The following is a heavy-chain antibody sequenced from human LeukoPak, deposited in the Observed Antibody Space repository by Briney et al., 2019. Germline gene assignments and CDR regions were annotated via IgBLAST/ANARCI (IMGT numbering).Heavy chain of an antibody. CDR2: IYYSGST. V-gene: IGHV4-31*03. Sequence: PSQALSLTCTVSGGSISSGGYYWTWIRQHPGKGLEWIGYIYYSGSTYYNPSLKSRVTISVDTSKNQFSLKLSSVTAADTAVYYCALGYCGGGSCYAREYFQHWGQGTLVTVSS. J-gene: IGHJ1*01. CDR3: ALGYCGGGSCYAREYFQH. D-gene: IGHD2-15*01. CDR1: GGSISSGGYY.